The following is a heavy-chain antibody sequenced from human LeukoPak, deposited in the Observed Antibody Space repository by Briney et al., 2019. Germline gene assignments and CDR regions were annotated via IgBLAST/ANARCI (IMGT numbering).Heavy chain of an antibody. CDR2: IYSGGST. CDR1: GFTVSSNY. V-gene: IGHV3-66*01. CDR3: AREYRAAAGVYYFDS. Sequence: KPGGSLRLSCAASGFTVSSNYMSWVRQAPGKGLEWVSVIYSGGSTYYADSVKGRFTISRDISKNTLYLQMNSLRAEDTAVYYCAREYRAAAGVYYFDSWGQGTLVTVSS. D-gene: IGHD6-13*01. J-gene: IGHJ4*02.